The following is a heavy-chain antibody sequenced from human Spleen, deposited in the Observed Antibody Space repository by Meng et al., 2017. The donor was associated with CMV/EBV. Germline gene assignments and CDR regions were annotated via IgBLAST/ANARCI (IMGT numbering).Heavy chain of an antibody. Sequence: GGGLFHPGGPLGLSWAASVFTVTSYYMHWVRQAPGKGLEWVSVIYSSGRTYYADSVKGRFTISRDNSKNTVDLQMNTLRAEDTAIYYCVRGPLLGWFDPWGQGALVTVSS. CDR3: VRGPLLGWFDP. V-gene: IGHV3-53*01. J-gene: IGHJ5*02. CDR1: VFTVTSYY. CDR2: IYSSGRT.